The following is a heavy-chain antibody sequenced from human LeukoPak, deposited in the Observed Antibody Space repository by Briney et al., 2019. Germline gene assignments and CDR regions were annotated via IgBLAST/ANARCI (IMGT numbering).Heavy chain of an antibody. CDR3: AKWGDYDILTGYYVSDF. D-gene: IGHD3-9*01. CDR2: ITSNGDST. Sequence: PGGSLRLSCAASGFIFRNYAMSWVRQAPGKGLEGVSAITSNGDSTYYSDSVKGRFTISRDNSKNTLYVEMNSLRAEDTAMYYCAKWGDYDILTGYYVSDFWGQGTLVTVSS. CDR1: GFIFRNYA. V-gene: IGHV3-23*01. J-gene: IGHJ4*02.